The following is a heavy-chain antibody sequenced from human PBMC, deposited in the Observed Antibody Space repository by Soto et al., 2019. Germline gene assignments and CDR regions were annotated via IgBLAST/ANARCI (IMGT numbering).Heavy chain of an antibody. CDR2: ISSSSSYI. J-gene: IGHJ6*02. Sequence: GSLRLSCAASGFTFSSYSMNWVRQAPGKGLEWVSSISSSSSYIYYADSVKGRFTISRDNAKNSLYLQMNSLRAEDTAVYYCARVPSRYDFWSGYYPGYYYGMDVWGQGTTVTVSS. CDR3: ARVPSRYDFWSGYYPGYYYGMDV. V-gene: IGHV3-21*01. D-gene: IGHD3-3*01. CDR1: GFTFSSYS.